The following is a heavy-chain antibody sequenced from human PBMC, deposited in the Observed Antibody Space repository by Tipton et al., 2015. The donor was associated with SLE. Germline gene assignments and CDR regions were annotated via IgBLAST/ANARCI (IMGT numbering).Heavy chain of an antibody. J-gene: IGHJ4*02. V-gene: IGHV4-39*07. Sequence: TLSLTCTVSGGSISSSSYYWGWIRQPPGKGLEWIGSIYYSGSTYYNPSLKSRVTISVDTSKNQFSLKLSSVTAADTAVYYCAWGWELFDYWGQGTLVTVSS. D-gene: IGHD1-7*01. CDR2: IYYSGST. CDR3: AWGWELFDY. CDR1: GGSISSSSYY.